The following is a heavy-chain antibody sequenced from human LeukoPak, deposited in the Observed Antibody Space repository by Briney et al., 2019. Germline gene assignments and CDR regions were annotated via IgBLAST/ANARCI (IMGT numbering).Heavy chain of an antibody. J-gene: IGHJ4*02. CDR2: INHSGST. D-gene: IGHD4-17*01. CDR3: ARASGGDYDGALGYFDY. V-gene: IGHV4-34*01. CDR1: GGSFSGYY. Sequence: TSETLSLTCAVYGGSFSGYYWSWIRQPPGKGLEWIGEINHSGSTNYNPSLKSRVTISVDTSKNQFSLKLSSVTAAGTAVYYCARASGGDYDGALGYFDYWGQGTLVTVSS.